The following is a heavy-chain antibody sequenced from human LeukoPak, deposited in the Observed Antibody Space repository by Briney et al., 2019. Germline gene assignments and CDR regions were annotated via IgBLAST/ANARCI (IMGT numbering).Heavy chain of an antibody. CDR1: GFTFSSYE. Sequence: GGSLRLSCAASGFTFSSYEMNWVRQAPGKGLEWVSYISSSGSTIYYADSVKGRFTISRDNAKNSLYLQMNSLRAEDTAIYYCARVEGNIVTTTEGYFDYWGQGTLVTVSS. CDR3: ARVEGNIVTTTEGYFDY. D-gene: IGHD5-12*01. J-gene: IGHJ4*02. CDR2: ISSSGSTI. V-gene: IGHV3-48*03.